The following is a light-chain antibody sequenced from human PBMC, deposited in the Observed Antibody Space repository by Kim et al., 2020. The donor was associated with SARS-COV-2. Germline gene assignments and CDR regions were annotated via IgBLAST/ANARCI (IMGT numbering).Light chain of an antibody. CDR3: ATWDDSLDVWM. J-gene: IGLJ3*02. V-gene: IGLV1-44*01. CDR2: SNN. CDR1: DSNIGSNT. Sequence: QSVLSQPPSASGTPGQRVTISCFGSDSNIGSNTVNWYQQFPGTAPKLLIDSNNRRPSGVPDRVSGSKSGTSAPLAISGLQSEDEADYYCATWDDSLDVWMFGGGTQLTVL.